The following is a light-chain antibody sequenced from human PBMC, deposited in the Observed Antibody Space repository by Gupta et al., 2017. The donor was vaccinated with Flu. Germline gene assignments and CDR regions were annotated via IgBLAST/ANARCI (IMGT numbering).Light chain of an antibody. CDR3: QQYNSYSEYT. V-gene: IGKV1-5*03. CDR2: KAS. Sequence: DIQMTQSPSTLSASVGDRVTITCRASQSISSWLAWYKQKPGKAPKLLIDKASSLESGVPSRFSGSGSGTEXTLTISXQQQDDFASYYCQQYNSYSEYTFGXGTKLEIK. CDR1: QSISSW. J-gene: IGKJ2*01.